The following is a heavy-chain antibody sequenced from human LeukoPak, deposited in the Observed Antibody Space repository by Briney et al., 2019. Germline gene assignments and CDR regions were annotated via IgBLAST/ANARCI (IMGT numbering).Heavy chain of an antibody. CDR2: IIPIFGTA. Sequence: SVKVSCKASGGTFSSYAISWVRQAPGQGLEWMGGIIPIFGTANYAQKFQGRVTITADGSTSIAYMELSSLRSEDTAVYYCARDRGDWQHLVLDYWGQGTLVTVSS. CDR1: GGTFSSYA. D-gene: IGHD6-13*01. CDR3: ARDRGDWQHLVLDY. V-gene: IGHV1-69*13. J-gene: IGHJ4*02.